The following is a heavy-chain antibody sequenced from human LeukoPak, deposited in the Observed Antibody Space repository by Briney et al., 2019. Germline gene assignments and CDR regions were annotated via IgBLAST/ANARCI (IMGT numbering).Heavy chain of an antibody. CDR3: ARTRDGYNYYYYYYMDV. V-gene: IGHV4-39*07. J-gene: IGHJ6*03. Sequence: SETLSLTCTVSGGSISSSSDYWGWIRQPPGKGLEWIGSIYYSGTTYYHPSLKSRLTISVDTSKNQFSLNLTSVTAADTAVYYCARTRDGYNYYYYYYMDVWGKGTTVTISS. CDR2: IYYSGTT. CDR1: GGSISSSSDY. D-gene: IGHD5-24*01.